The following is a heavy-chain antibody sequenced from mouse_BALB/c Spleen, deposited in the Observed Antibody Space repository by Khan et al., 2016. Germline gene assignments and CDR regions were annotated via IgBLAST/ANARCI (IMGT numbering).Heavy chain of an antibody. CDR1: GFTFSNYA. CDR2: ISSGGSS. CDR3: ARDYWFTY. Sequence: EVELVESGGGLVKPGGSLKLSCAASGFTFSNYAMSWVRQTPEKRLEWVASISSGGSSYYPDSVKGGFTISRDNARNLLDQQQRSRRADDAAMYYCARDYWFTYWGQGTLVTVST. V-gene: IGHV5-6-5*01. J-gene: IGHJ3*01.